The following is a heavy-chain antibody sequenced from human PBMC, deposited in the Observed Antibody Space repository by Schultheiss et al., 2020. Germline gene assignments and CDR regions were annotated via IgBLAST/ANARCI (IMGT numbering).Heavy chain of an antibody. CDR3: ARDIDDYGDYVCDY. J-gene: IGHJ4*02. Sequence: GESLKISCAASGFTFSSYSMNWVRQAPGKGLEWISSISSSSSYIYYADSVKGRFTISRDNAKNSLYLQMNSLRAEDTAVYYCARDIDDYGDYVCDYWGQGTLVTVSS. CDR1: GFTFSSYS. D-gene: IGHD4-17*01. V-gene: IGHV3-21*01. CDR2: ISSSSSYI.